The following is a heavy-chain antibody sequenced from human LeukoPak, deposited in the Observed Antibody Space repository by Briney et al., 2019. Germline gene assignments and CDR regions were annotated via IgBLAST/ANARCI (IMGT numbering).Heavy chain of an antibody. CDR2: ISAYNGNT. V-gene: IGHV1-18*01. D-gene: IGHD3-3*01. CDR3: AVNFWSGYYPYYYGMDV. J-gene: IGHJ6*02. CDR1: GYTFTSYG. Sequence: ASVTVSCTASGYTFTSYGISWVRQAPGQGLEWMGWISAYNGNTNYAQKLQGRVTMTTDTSTSTAYMELRSLRSDDTAVYYCAVNFWSGYYPYYYGMDVWGQGTTVTVSS.